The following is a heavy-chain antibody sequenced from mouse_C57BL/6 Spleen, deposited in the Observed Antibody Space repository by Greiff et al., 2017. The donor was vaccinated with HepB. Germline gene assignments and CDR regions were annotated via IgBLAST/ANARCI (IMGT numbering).Heavy chain of an antibody. J-gene: IGHJ4*01. CDR3: ARIYYDYDEGDYYAMDY. V-gene: IGHV1-85*01. CDR2: ILHRDGST. CDR1: GYTFTSYD. D-gene: IGHD2-4*01. Sequence: QVQLQQSGPELVKPGASVKLSCKASGYTFTSYDINWVKQRPGQGLEWLGWILHRDGSTKDNEKFKGKATLTVDTSSCTAYMELHSLTSEVSAVYFCARIYYDYDEGDYYAMDYWGQGTSVTVSA.